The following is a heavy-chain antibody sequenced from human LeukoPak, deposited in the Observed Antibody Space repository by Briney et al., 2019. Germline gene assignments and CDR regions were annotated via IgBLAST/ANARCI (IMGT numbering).Heavy chain of an antibody. Sequence: GGSLRLSCAASGFTFSSYGMHWVRQAPGKGLEWVAVISYDGSNKYYADSVKGRFTISRDNSKNTLYLQMNSLRAEDTAVYYCATYYDYVWGQGTLVTVSS. CDR2: ISYDGSNK. CDR3: ATYYDYV. J-gene: IGHJ4*02. CDR1: GFTFSSYG. V-gene: IGHV3-30*03. D-gene: IGHD3-16*01.